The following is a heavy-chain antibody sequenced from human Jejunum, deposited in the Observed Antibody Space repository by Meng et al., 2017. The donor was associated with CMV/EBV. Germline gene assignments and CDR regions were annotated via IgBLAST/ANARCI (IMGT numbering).Heavy chain of an antibody. CDR3: AKGQWEFGIGLGPFDY. J-gene: IGHJ4*02. D-gene: IGHD1-26*01. CDR1: TFSHYA. Sequence: TFSHYAVSWVRQAPGKGLEWVSTISDGGGSTYYPDSVMGRFTISRDNSKNTLYLQMNSLRAEDTAVYYCAKGQWEFGIGLGPFDYWGQGTLVTVSS. V-gene: IGHV3-23*01. CDR2: ISDGGGST.